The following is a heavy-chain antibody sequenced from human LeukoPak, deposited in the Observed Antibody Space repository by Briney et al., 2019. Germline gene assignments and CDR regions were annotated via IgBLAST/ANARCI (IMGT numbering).Heavy chain of an antibody. CDR2: FYSGGTT. J-gene: IGHJ5*02. D-gene: IGHD6-13*01. V-gene: IGHV3-53*01. CDR1: GFSVSDNY. Sequence: GGSLRLSCEASGFSVSDNYVSWVRQAPGKGLEWVSVFYSGGTTLYADSVKGRFAISRDSSRNMVYLQMSGLRVEDTAMYYCARHLSYIAAGPFDPWGQGTLVTVSS. CDR3: ARHLSYIAAGPFDP.